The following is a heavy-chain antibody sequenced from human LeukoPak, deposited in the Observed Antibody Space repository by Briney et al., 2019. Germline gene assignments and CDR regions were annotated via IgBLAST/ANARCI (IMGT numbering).Heavy chain of an antibody. Sequence: ASVKVSCKASGYTFTSYDFNWVRQATGQRPEWMGWMSPNSGDTGYAQKFQDRVTMTRNTSISTAYMELSSLRSDDTAVYYCARGEASAEYWGQGTLVTVSS. J-gene: IGHJ4*02. CDR3: ARGEASAEY. CDR2: MSPNSGDT. CDR1: GYTFTSYD. V-gene: IGHV1-8*01.